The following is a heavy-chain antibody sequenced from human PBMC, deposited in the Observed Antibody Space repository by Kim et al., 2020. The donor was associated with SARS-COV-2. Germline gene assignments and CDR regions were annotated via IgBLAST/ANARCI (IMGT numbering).Heavy chain of an antibody. CDR1: GFTFSGSA. Sequence: GGSLRLSCAASGFTFSGSAMSWVRQAPGKGLEWVAFISGTGGTTNYADSVKGRFTISRDNAKNTLYLLMNNLRAEDTAVYYCAKVCVGVGINRSFEY. CDR2: ISGTGGTT. V-gene: IGHV3-23*01. D-gene: IGHD2-15*01. CDR3: AKVCVGVGINRSFEY. J-gene: IGHJ1*01.